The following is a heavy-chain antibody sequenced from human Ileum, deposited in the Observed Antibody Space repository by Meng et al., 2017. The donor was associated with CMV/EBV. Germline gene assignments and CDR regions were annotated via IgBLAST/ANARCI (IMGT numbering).Heavy chain of an antibody. J-gene: IGHJ4*02. CDR1: GGSLTTPNYS. Sequence: SETLSLPCSVPGGSLTTPNYSWFWIRLPPGKGLEWIGLVEDGGTTRYKPSLVSRVSISVDTSKNQFSLTLNSVTAADTAIYYCARGGWGNWNFEHWVQGKLITVSS. CDR2: VEDGGTT. CDR3: ARGGWGNWNFEH. V-gene: IGHV4-61*01. D-gene: IGHD3-16*01.